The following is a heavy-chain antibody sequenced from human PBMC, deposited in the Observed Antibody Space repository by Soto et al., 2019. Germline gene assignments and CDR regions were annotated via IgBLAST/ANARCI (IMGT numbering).Heavy chain of an antibody. J-gene: IGHJ4*02. CDR1: GGSISNYF. D-gene: IGHD3-22*01. V-gene: IGHV4-59*01. CDR3: ARVRDYYDSTGFYSYLDY. CDR2: IYDSGNA. Sequence: SENLSLTCTVSGGSISNYFWSWIRQPPGKGLEWIGYIYDSGNANYNPSLKSRISMSVDTSKNQFSLKLNSVIAADTAVYYCARVRDYYDSTGFYSYLDYRGQGTLVTVSS.